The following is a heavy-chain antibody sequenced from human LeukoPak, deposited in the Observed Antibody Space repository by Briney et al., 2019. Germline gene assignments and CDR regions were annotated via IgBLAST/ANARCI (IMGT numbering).Heavy chain of an antibody. CDR2: IYPGDSDT. D-gene: IGHD5-24*01. J-gene: IGHJ3*02. Sequence: GESLQISCKGSGYIFTSYWIGWVRQLPGKGLEWMGIIYPGDSDTRYSPSFQGQVTISADKSISTAYLQWSSLKASDTAMYYCARPLEMATTDASDIWGQGTMVTVSS. CDR3: ARPLEMATTDASDI. CDR1: GYIFTSYW. V-gene: IGHV5-51*01.